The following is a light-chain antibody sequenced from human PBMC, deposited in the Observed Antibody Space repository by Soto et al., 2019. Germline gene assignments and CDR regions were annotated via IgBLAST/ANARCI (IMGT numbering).Light chain of an antibody. J-gene: IGKJ1*01. Sequence: VLTQSPATLSLSPGERVTLSCRASQSVSSYLAWYQQKRGQAPRFLIYGASYRATGIPDRFSGSGSGTDFTLTISRLEPEDFAVYYCQQSGSSPPTFGQGTKVDIK. CDR1: QSVSSY. CDR2: GAS. CDR3: QQSGSSPPT. V-gene: IGKV3-20*01.